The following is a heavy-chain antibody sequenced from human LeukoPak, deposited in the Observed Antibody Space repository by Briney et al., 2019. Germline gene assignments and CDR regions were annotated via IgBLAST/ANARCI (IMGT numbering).Heavy chain of an antibody. CDR2: IYHSGST. Sequence: PSETLSLTCAVSGGSISSGDYSWSWIRQPPGKGLEWIGYIYHSGSTYYNPSLKSRVTISVDRSKNQFSLKLSSVTAADTAVYYCARSILTGTSSRSIQVYFDYWGQGTLVTVSS. D-gene: IGHD3-9*01. CDR3: ARSILTGTSSRSIQVYFDY. CDR1: GGSISSGDYS. V-gene: IGHV4-30-2*01. J-gene: IGHJ4*02.